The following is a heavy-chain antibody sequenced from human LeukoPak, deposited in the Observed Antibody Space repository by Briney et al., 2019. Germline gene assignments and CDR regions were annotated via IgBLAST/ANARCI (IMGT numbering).Heavy chain of an antibody. CDR3: ARHYDDCAYALDV. CDR2: SKYNGNT. J-gene: IGHJ6*02. CDR1: DDSIRTYH. D-gene: IGHD4-17*01. Sequence: SETLSLTCTVSDDSIRTYHWSWLRQPPGKGLEWIAYSKYNGNTNHNPSLTRRVTTSFDTSRSQFSLRLASVTAADTAVYYCARHYDDCAYALDVWGQGTAVTVSS. V-gene: IGHV4-59*08.